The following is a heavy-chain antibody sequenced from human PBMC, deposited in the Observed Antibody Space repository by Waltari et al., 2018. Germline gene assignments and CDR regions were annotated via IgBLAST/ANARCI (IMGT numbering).Heavy chain of an antibody. CDR3: ARESSGELNE. Sequence: QVQLVQSGSELKTPGASVTVPCNASGYTFTSYARNWVRQSPGQGLEWMGWINTNTGNPTYAQGFTGRFVFSLDTSVSTAYLQISSLKAEDTAVYYCARESSGELNEWGQGTLVTVSS. V-gene: IGHV7-4-1*02. CDR1: GYTFTSYA. D-gene: IGHD1-26*01. CDR2: INTNTGNP. J-gene: IGHJ4*02.